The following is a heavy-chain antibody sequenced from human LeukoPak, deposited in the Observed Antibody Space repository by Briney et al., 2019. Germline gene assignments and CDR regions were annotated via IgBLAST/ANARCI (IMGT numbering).Heavy chain of an antibody. J-gene: IGHJ3*02. CDR3: ARRPGSAFDI. Sequence: GESLKISCKGSGYTFSTYWIGWVRQMPGKGLEWMGVIYPGDSDTRYSPSFQGQVTISADKSISTAYLQWSSLKASDTAMYYCARRPGSAFDIWGQGTMVTVSS. V-gene: IGHV5-51*01. CDR2: IYPGDSDT. CDR1: GYTFSTYW. D-gene: IGHD1-26*01.